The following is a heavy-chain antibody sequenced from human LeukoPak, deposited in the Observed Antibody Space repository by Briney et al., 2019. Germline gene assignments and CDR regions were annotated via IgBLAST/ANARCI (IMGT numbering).Heavy chain of an antibody. CDR3: AKGPLRGTAAAIDY. D-gene: IGHD2-2*01. Sequence: GGSLRLSCAASGFTFSSYAMSWVRQAPGKGLEWVAVSYDGRNKHYPDSVKGRFTISRDISTDTLWLQMDSLRTEDTAVYYCAKGPLRGTAAAIDYWGQGTLVTVSS. CDR1: GFTFSSYA. J-gene: IGHJ4*02. V-gene: IGHV3-30*18. CDR2: SYDGRNK.